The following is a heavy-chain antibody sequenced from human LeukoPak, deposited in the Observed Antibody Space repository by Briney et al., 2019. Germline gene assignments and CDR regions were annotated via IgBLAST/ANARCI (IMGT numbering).Heavy chain of an antibody. V-gene: IGHV3-33*01. CDR3: VRDVGQIAAVDY. J-gene: IGHJ4*02. CDR2: IWYDGITK. CDR1: GFTFSTYG. D-gene: IGHD6-13*01. Sequence: PGGSLRLSCAASGFTFSTYGMHWVRQAPGKGLEWVAVIWYDGITKYYGDSVKGRFTISRDNSKNTLYLQMNSLRAEDTAFYYCVRDVGQIAAVDYWGQGTLVTVSS.